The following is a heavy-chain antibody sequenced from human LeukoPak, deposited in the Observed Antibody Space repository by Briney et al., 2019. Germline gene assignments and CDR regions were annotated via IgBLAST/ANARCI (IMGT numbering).Heavy chain of an antibody. D-gene: IGHD6-13*01. CDR3: AREPGIAQYNWFDP. CDR2: ISAYNGNT. J-gene: IGHJ5*02. Sequence: GASVKVSCKASGYTFTSYGISWVRQAPGQGLEWMGWISAYNGNTNYAQKLQGRVTMTTDTSTSTVYMELSSLRSEDTAMYYCAREPGIAQYNWFDPWGQGTLVTVSS. CDR1: GYTFTSYG. V-gene: IGHV1-18*01.